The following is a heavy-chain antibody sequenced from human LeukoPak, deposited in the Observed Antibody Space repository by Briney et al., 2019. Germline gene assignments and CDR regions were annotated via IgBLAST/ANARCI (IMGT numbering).Heavy chain of an antibody. CDR3: ASGGSYSFSGVDYFDY. Sequence: ASVKVSCKASGYTFTSYDINWVRQATGQGLEWMGRINPNSGGTNYAQKFQGRVTMTRDTSISTAYMELSRLRSDDTAVYYCASGGSYSFSGVDYFDYWGQGTLVTVSS. CDR2: INPNSGGT. CDR1: GYTFTSYD. D-gene: IGHD1-26*01. J-gene: IGHJ4*02. V-gene: IGHV1-2*06.